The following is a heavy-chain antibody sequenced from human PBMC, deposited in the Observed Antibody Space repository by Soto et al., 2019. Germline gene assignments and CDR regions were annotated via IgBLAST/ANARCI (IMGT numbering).Heavy chain of an antibody. CDR3: TSRYLELCFSSGCSAPYEF. D-gene: IGHD1-7*01. V-gene: IGHV3-48*04. CDR2: ISRSSSNK. J-gene: IGHJ4*02. CDR1: GFTFSSYS. Sequence: HPGGSLRLSCAASGFTFSSYSMNWVRQAPGKGLEWVSYISRSSSNKYYADSVKGRFTISRDNAKNSLYLQMNSLSVEDAAVYYCTSRYLELCFSSGCSAPYEFWGQGVRVSVSS.